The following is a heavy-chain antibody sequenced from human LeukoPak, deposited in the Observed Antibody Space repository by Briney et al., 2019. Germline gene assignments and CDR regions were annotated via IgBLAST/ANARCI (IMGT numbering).Heavy chain of an antibody. J-gene: IGHJ6*03. Sequence: GGSLRLSCAASGFTFSSYAMHWVRQAPGKGLEWVAVISYDGSNKYYADSVKGRFTISRDNSKNTLYLQMNSLRAEDTAVYYCVRPSQLYYYYYYMDVWGKGTTVTVSS. CDR2: ISYDGSNK. CDR1: GFTFSSYA. CDR3: VRPSQLYYYYYYMDV. D-gene: IGHD2-2*01. V-gene: IGHV3-30*04.